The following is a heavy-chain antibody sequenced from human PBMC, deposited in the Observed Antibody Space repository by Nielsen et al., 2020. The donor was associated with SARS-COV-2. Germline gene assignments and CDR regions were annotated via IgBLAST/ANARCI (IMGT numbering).Heavy chain of an antibody. Sequence: GGSLRLSCTASGFTFSSSGMHWVRQAPGKGLEWVAVISYDGMYKYHADSVKGRFTISRDNSENTLYLQMSSLRAEDTAMYYCAKVGDTDGYANEYWGQGTLVTVSS. D-gene: IGHD5-24*01. CDR3: AKVGDTDGYANEY. J-gene: IGHJ4*02. V-gene: IGHV3-30*18. CDR1: GFTFSSSG. CDR2: ISYDGMYK.